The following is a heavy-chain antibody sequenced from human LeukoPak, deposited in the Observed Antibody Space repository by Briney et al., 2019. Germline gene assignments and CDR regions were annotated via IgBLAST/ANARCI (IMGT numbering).Heavy chain of an antibody. Sequence: GGSLRLSCAASGFTFNSYGMHWVRQAPGKGLEWVAFIRYDASHEYYADSVKGRFTISRDNSKTTLYLQMNSLRSEDTAVYYCAKDGGLHLYYYYNYMDIWGKGTTVTVSS. V-gene: IGHV3-30*02. CDR2: IRYDASHE. J-gene: IGHJ6*03. CDR1: GFTFNSYG. D-gene: IGHD5-24*01. CDR3: AKDGGLHLYYYYNYMDI.